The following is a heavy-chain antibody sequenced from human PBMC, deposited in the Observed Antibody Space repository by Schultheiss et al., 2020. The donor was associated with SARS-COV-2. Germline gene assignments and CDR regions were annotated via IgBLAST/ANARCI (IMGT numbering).Heavy chain of an antibody. CDR3: AKDGEMATMYYFDY. CDR2: ITWDGGGT. Sequence: GGSLRLSCTASGFTFGDYAMSWVRQAPGKGLEWVSVITWDGGGTYYADSVRGRFTISRDNSKNSLYLQMNSLRAEDTALYYCAKDGEMATMYYFDYWGQGTLVTVSS. CDR1: GFTFGDYA. J-gene: IGHJ4*02. D-gene: IGHD5-24*01. V-gene: IGHV3-43D*04.